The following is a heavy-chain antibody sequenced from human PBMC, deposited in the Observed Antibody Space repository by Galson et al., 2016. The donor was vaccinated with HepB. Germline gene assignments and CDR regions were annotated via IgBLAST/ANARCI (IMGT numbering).Heavy chain of an antibody. CDR2: ITRSGDAT. CDR3: GKRGGFDY. CDR1: GFSFSNSG. V-gene: IGHV3-23*01. J-gene: IGHJ4*02. Sequence: SLRLSCAASGFSFSNSGMSWVRQAPGRGLEWVSGITRSGDATRYADFVKGRFTISRDNSKNTLYLYMNNLTAGDTAIYYCGKRGGFDYWGQGALVTVSS. D-gene: IGHD3-16*01.